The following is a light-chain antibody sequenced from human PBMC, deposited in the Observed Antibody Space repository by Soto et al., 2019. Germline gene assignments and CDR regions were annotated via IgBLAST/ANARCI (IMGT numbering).Light chain of an antibody. J-gene: IGKJ3*01. V-gene: IGKV3-20*01. CDR1: QSVSGTS. CDR3: QQYNNWPPT. CDR2: AAS. Sequence: EIVLTQSPDTLSLSPGERASLSCRASQSVSGTSLAWYQQKPGQSPSLLIHAASSRASDIPDRFSGSGSGTDFTLTISSLQSDDFAVYYCQQYNNWPPTFG.